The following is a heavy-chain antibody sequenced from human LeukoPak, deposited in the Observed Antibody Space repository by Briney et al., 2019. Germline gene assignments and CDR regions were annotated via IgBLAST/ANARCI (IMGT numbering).Heavy chain of an antibody. J-gene: IGHJ3*02. D-gene: IGHD2-15*01. CDR3: AREDCSGGSCYSLSLTPVFHVFDI. CDR2: ISAYNGNT. Sequence: ASVKVSCKASGYAFTSYGISWVRQAPGQGLEWMGWISAYNGNTNYAPKLQGRVTMTTDTSTSTAYMELRSLRSDDTTVYYCAREDCSGGSCYSLSLTPVFHVFDIWGQGTMVTVSS. CDR1: GYAFTSYG. V-gene: IGHV1-18*01.